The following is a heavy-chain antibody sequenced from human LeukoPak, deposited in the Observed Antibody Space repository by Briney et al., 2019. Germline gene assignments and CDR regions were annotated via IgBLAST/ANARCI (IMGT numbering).Heavy chain of an antibody. V-gene: IGHV3-23*01. CDR2: ISDTGSST. CDR3: ARLKPLTGLDY. Sequence: GGSLRLSCAVSGFIFSSFAMTWVRQAPGKGLEWVSSISDTGSSTYYADSVKGRLTISRDNSKNMLYLQMNTLRAEDTAIYYCARLKPLTGLDYWGQGTLVTVSS. D-gene: IGHD3-9*01. J-gene: IGHJ4*02. CDR1: GFIFSSFA.